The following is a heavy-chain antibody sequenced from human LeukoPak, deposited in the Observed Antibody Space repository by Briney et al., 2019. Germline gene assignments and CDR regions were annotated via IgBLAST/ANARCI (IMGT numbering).Heavy chain of an antibody. J-gene: IGHJ5*02. CDR3: ARVDVLLWFGELSENWFDP. CDR1: GYSFTTYG. Sequence: ASVKVSCKASGYSFTTYGISWVRQAPGQGLEWMGWISAYNGDTNYAQKLQGRVTMTTDTSTSTAYMELRSLRSDDTAVYYCARVDVLLWFGELSENWFDPWGQGTLVTVSS. D-gene: IGHD3-10*01. CDR2: ISAYNGDT. V-gene: IGHV1-18*01.